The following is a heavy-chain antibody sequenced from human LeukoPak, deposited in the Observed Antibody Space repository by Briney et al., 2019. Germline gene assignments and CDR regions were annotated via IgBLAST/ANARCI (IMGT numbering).Heavy chain of an antibody. D-gene: IGHD3-10*01. CDR2: INPNSGGT. J-gene: IGHJ4*02. Sequence: GASVKVSCKASGYTFTGYYMHWVRQAPGQGLEWMGWINPNSGGTNYAQKFQGRVTMTRDTSTSTVYMELSSLRSEDTAVYYCARDYPGSPGLDYWGQGTLVTVSS. CDR3: ARDYPGSPGLDY. V-gene: IGHV1-2*02. CDR1: GYTFTGYY.